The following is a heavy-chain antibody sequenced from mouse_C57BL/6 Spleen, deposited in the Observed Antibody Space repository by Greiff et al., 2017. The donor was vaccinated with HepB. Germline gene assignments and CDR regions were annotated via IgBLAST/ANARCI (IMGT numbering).Heavy chain of an antibody. V-gene: IGHV10-1*01. CDR2: IRSKSNNYAT. J-gene: IGHJ2*01. CDR3: VRSLYDYPDY. CDR1: GFSFNTYA. Sequence: EVKLMESGGGLVQPKGSLKLSCAASGFSFNTYAMNWVRQAPGKGLEWVARIRSKSNNYATYYADSVKDRFTISRDDSESMLYLQMNNLKTEDTAMYYCVRSLYDYPDYWGQGTTLTVSS. D-gene: IGHD2-4*01.